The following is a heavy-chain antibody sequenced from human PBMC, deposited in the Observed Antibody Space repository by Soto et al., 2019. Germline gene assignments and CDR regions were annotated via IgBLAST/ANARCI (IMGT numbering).Heavy chain of an antibody. CDR3: ARGGSGYSTLNY. CDR2: ISYDGSNK. Sequence: PGGSLRLSCAASGFTFSSYAMHWVRQAPGKGLEWASPISYDGSNKYYADSVKGRFTISRDNSKNTLYLQMNSLRAEDTAVYYCARGGSGYSTLNYWGQGTLVTVSS. D-gene: IGHD3-22*01. CDR1: GFTFSSYA. J-gene: IGHJ4*02. V-gene: IGHV3-30-3*01.